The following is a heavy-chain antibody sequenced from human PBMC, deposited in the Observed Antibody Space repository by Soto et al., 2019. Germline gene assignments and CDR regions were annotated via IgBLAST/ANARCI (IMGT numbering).Heavy chain of an antibody. J-gene: IGHJ1*01. V-gene: IGHV4-34*01. D-gene: IGHD3-10*01. CDR3: ARPWGWLVRGYFQH. CDR1: GGSFSGYY. CDR2: INHSGST. Sequence: SETLSLTCAVYGGSFSGYYWSWIRQPPGKGLEWIGEINHSGSTNYNPSLKSRVTISVDTSKNQFSLKLSSVTAADTAVYYCARPWGWLVRGYFQHWGQGTLLTVSS.